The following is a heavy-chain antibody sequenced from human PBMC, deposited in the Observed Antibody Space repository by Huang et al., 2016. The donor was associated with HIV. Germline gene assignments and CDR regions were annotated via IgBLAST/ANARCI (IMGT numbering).Heavy chain of an antibody. J-gene: IGHJ4*02. CDR2: INPRDGST. Sequence: QVQLVQSGAEVKKPGASVKVSCKASGYAFTSYYMHWVRQAPGQGLEWMGIINPRDGSTSYAQKFQGRVTTTRDTSTNTVIMELSSLRSEDTAVYYCARDREFYDRSGYWGFNYFDYWGQGTLVTVSS. D-gene: IGHD3-22*01. CDR1: GYAFTSYY. CDR3: ARDREFYDRSGYWGFNYFDY. V-gene: IGHV1-46*01.